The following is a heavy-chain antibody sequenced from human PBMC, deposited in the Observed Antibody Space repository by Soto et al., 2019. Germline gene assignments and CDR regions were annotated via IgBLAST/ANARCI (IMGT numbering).Heavy chain of an antibody. Sequence: SENLPLTYTVSGGSISRGGYYWCWIRQHPGKGLEWIGDIYYSGSTYYNPSLKSRVTISVDTSKNQFSLKLSSVTAADMAVYYCARDTTVADYYYVMAVWGQGTSDTGSS. CDR1: GGSISRGGYY. CDR2: IYYSGST. J-gene: IGHJ6*02. V-gene: IGHV4-31*03. CDR3: ARDTTVADYYYVMAV. D-gene: IGHD4-4*01.